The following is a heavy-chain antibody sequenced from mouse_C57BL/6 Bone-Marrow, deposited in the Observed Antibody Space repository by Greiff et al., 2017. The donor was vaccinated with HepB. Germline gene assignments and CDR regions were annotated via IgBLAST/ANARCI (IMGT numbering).Heavy chain of an antibody. CDR2: IYPRSGNT. CDR3: ARPDGFRYYFDY. D-gene: IGHD2-3*01. V-gene: IGHV1-81*01. J-gene: IGHJ2*01. CDR1: GYTFTSYG. Sequence: VQVVESGAELARPGASVKLSCKASGYTFTSYGISWVKQRTGQGLEWIGEIYPRSGNTYYNEKFKGKATLTADKSSSTAYMELRSLTSEDSAVYFCARPDGFRYYFDYWGQGTTLTVSS.